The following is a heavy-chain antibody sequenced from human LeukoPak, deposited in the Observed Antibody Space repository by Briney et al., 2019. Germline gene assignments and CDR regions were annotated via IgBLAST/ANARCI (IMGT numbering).Heavy chain of an antibody. J-gene: IGHJ4*02. V-gene: IGHV1-69*04. Sequence: GASVKVSCKASGGTFSSYAISWVRQAPGQGLEWIGRIIPIFGIANYAQKFQGRVTITADKSTSTAYMELSSLRSEDTAVYYCASGEINPFDYWGQGTLVTVSS. CDR3: ASGEINPFDY. CDR1: GGTFSSYA. CDR2: IIPIFGIA. D-gene: IGHD4-17*01.